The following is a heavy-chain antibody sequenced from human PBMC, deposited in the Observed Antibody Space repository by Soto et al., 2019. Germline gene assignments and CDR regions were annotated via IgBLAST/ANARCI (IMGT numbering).Heavy chain of an antibody. D-gene: IGHD2-15*01. Sequence: GGSLRLSCAASGFTFSSYAMSWVRQAPGKGLEWVSAISGSGGSTYYADSVKGRFTISRDNSKNTLYLQMNSLRAEDTAVYSCAKPPSLYCSGGSCYYFDYWGQGTLVTVSS. CDR3: AKPPSLYCSGGSCYYFDY. CDR1: GFTFSSYA. CDR2: ISGSGGST. V-gene: IGHV3-23*01. J-gene: IGHJ4*02.